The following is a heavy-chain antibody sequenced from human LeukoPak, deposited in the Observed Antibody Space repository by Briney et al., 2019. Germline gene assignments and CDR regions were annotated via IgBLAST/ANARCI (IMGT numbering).Heavy chain of an antibody. CDR1: GFIFSNYW. V-gene: IGHV3-23*01. D-gene: IGHD3-3*01. CDR3: ASRRPYDFWSGIFDY. Sequence: GGSLRLSCAASGFIFSNYWMSWVRQGPGKGLEWVSAISGSGGSTYYADSVKGRFTISRDNSKNTLYLQMNSLRAEDTAVYYCASRRPYDFWSGIFDYWGQGTLVTVSS. CDR2: ISGSGGST. J-gene: IGHJ4*02.